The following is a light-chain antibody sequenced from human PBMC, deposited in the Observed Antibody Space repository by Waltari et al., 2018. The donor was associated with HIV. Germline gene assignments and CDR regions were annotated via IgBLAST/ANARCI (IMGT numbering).Light chain of an antibody. CDR1: SSDVRDNNY. J-gene: IGLJ3*02. CDR2: EVT. V-gene: IGLV2-14*01. Sequence: QSALTQPASVSGSPGQSITMSCTGTSSDVRDNNYVSWYQPHPGKAPKLIIYEVTVRPAGVSDRFSGSKSGDTASLTISGLQAEDEADYYCSSYTNITTRLFGGGTRLTVL. CDR3: SSYTNITTRL.